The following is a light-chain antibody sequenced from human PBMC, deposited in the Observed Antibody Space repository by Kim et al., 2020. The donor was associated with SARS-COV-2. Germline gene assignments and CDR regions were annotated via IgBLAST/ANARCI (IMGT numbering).Light chain of an antibody. CDR2: GAS. J-gene: IGKJ2*01. Sequence: SFSPGEMTTLSCTASRGGNIYYLAWYQQKPGQAPRLLIYGASSRATSITNRFSGSGSGTDFTLTIARLEPEDFAVYYCQQYGGSRNFGQGTKLEI. CDR1: RGGNIYY. V-gene: IGKV3-20*01. CDR3: QQYGGSRN.